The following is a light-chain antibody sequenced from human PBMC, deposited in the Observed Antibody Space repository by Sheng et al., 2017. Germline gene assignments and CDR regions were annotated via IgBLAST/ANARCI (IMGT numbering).Light chain of an antibody. J-gene: IGKJ1*01. CDR2: GSS. CDR3: QQYGSSPET. CDR1: QSVTNTS. Sequence: EIVLTQSPGTLSLFPGERATFSCRASQSVTNTSLAWYQQKPGQAPRLLIYGSSSRATGVPDKFRGSGSGTDFTLTISRLEPEDFAVYYCQQYGSSPETFGQGTKVE. V-gene: IGKV3-20*01.